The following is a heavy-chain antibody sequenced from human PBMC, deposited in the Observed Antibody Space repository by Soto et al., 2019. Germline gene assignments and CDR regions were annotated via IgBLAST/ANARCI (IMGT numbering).Heavy chain of an antibody. CDR2: IYYGGST. CDR3: ARTGRYYDILTGYYGSYYFEH. Sequence: QVQLQESGPGLVKPSETLSLTCTVSGDSISSYYWSWIRQPPGKGLEWIGYIYYGGSTNYNPSLKTRVTLSAVTSKNQFSLKLNSVTAADTAVYYCARTGRYYDILTGYYGSYYFEHWGQGTLVTVSS. D-gene: IGHD3-9*01. J-gene: IGHJ4*02. CDR1: GDSISSYY. V-gene: IGHV4-59*01.